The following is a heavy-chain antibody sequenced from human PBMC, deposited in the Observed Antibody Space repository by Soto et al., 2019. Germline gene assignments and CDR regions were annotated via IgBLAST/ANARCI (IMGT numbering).Heavy chain of an antibody. CDR1: GGTFNTYA. V-gene: IGHV1-69*19. J-gene: IGHJ4*02. CDR3: AREVQVHTPAFVY. D-gene: IGHD3-10*01. Sequence: QVQLVQSGAEMKKPGSSVKVSCQSSGGTFNTYAINWVRQAPGQGPEWMGDISPMFGAANYAPKFQGRVTITADESTGTSYMQLSSLTPEDTALYFCAREVQVHTPAFVYWGQGTLVTVSS. CDR2: ISPMFGAA.